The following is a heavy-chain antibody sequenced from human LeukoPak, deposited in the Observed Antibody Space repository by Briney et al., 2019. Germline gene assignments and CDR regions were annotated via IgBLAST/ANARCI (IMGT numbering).Heavy chain of an antibody. CDR1: GYSFTSYW. Sequence: GESLKISCNGSGYSFTSYWIAWVRQMPGKGLEWMGIIYPGDSDTRYSPSFQGQVTISADKSISTAYLQWSSLKASDTAMYYCARGADIVVVPAALDYWGQGTLVTVSS. D-gene: IGHD2-2*01. CDR2: IYPGDSDT. J-gene: IGHJ4*02. V-gene: IGHV5-51*01. CDR3: ARGADIVVVPAALDY.